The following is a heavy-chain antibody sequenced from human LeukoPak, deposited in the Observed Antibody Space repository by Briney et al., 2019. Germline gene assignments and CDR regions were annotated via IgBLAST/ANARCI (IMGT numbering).Heavy chain of an antibody. CDR1: GVTVGNNY. CDR2: IYSGGAT. CDR3: AKGFDY. J-gene: IGHJ4*02. V-gene: IGHV3-53*01. Sequence: GGSLRLSCAASGVTVGNNYMIWVRQAPGKGLEWVSRIYSGGATYYADSVKGRFTVSRDNSKNTLYLQMNSLRAEDTAVYYCAKGFDYWGQGTLVTVSS.